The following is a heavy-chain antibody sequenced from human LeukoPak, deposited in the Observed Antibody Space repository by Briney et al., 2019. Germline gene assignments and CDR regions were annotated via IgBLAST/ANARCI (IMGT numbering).Heavy chain of an antibody. V-gene: IGHV4-4*02. CDR3: ARRSTRPERFDY. CDR1: GDSINSLDL. Sequence: SGTLSLTCTVSGDSINSLDLWSWVRQPPGKGLEWIGEMYLSGTTHSNPSVKSRVTISIDKSKNQFFLNLSSVTAADTAVYYCARRSTRPERFDYWGHGTLVTVSS. D-gene: IGHD2-2*01. J-gene: IGHJ4*01. CDR2: MYLSGTT.